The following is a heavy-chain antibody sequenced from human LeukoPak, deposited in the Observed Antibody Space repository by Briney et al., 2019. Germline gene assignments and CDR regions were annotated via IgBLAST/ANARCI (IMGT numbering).Heavy chain of an antibody. D-gene: IGHD1-26*01. CDR2: ISSNGGST. V-gene: IGHV3-64*01. Sequence: GGSLRLSCAASGFTFSSYAMHWVRQAPGKGLEYVSAISSNGGSTYYANSVKGRFTISRDNSKNTLYLQMGSLRADDTAVYYCARGSFWESPVNWFDPWGQGTLVIVSS. J-gene: IGHJ5*02. CDR1: GFTFSSYA. CDR3: ARGSFWESPVNWFDP.